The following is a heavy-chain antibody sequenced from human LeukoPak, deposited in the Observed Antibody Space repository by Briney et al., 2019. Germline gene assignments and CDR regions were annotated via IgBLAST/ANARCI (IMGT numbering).Heavy chain of an antibody. Sequence: PGGSLRLSCAASGFTFSSYGMHWVRQAPGKGLEWVAVIWYGGSNKYYADSVKGRFTISRDNSKNTLYLQMNSLRAEDTAVYYCARDSAPDVLLWFGEFLFWGQGTLVTVSS. D-gene: IGHD3-10*01. CDR3: ARDSAPDVLLWFGEFLF. CDR1: GFTFSSYG. V-gene: IGHV3-33*01. CDR2: IWYGGSNK. J-gene: IGHJ4*02.